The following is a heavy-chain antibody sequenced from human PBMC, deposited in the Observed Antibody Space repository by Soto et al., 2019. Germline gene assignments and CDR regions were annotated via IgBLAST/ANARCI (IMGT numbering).Heavy chain of an antibody. CDR1: GFTFSSYA. Sequence: GGSLRLSCAASGFTFSSYAMHWVHQAPGKGLEWVAVISYDGSNKYYADSVKGRFTISRDNSKNTLYLQMNSLRAEDTAVYYCAREEWELLYYYYYGMDVWGQGTTVTVSS. CDR2: ISYDGSNK. V-gene: IGHV3-30-3*01. J-gene: IGHJ6*02. CDR3: AREEWELLYYYYYGMDV. D-gene: IGHD1-26*01.